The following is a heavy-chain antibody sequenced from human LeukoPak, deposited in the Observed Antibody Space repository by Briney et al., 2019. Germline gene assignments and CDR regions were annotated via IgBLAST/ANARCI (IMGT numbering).Heavy chain of an antibody. CDR2: INPNSGGT. V-gene: IGHV1-2*02. CDR3: ARGGVRTAASSLGY. D-gene: IGHD6-13*01. CDR1: GYTFSDYY. Sequence: ASVKVSCKASGYTFSDYYLHWVRQAPGQGLEWMGWINPNSGGTNFAQKFRSRVTMTRDTSITTAYMELTRLKSDDTAVYYCARGGVRTAASSLGYWGQGTLVTVSS. J-gene: IGHJ4*01.